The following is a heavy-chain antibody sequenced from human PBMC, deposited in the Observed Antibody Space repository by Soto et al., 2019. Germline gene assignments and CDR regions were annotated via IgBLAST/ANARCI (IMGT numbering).Heavy chain of an antibody. CDR2: ISAYNGNT. CDR1: GYTFTSYG. V-gene: IGHV1-18*01. CDR3: AREATDYDILPALRDY. J-gene: IGHJ4*02. D-gene: IGHD3-9*01. Sequence: GASVKVSCKASGYTFTSYGISWVRQAPGQGLEWMGWISAYNGNTNYAQKLQGRVTMTTDTSTSTAYMELRSLRSDDTAVYYCAREATDYDILPALRDYGGKGTLVTVSS.